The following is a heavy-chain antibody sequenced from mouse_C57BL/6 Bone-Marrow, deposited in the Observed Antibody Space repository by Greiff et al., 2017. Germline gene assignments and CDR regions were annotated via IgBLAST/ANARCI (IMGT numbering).Heavy chain of an antibody. CDR1: GYAFSSSW. Sequence: QVQLQQSGPELVKPGASVKISCKASGYAFSSSWMNWVKQRPGKGLEWIGRIYPGDGDTNYNGKFKGKATLTADKSSSTAYMQLSSLTSEDSAVYFCASRGDYRHYWGQGTTVTVSS. CDR2: IYPGDGDT. V-gene: IGHV1-82*01. J-gene: IGHJ2*01. D-gene: IGHD2-14*01. CDR3: ASRGDYRHY.